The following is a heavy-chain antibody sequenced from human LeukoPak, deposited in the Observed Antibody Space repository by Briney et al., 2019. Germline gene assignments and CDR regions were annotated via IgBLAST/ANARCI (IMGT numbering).Heavy chain of an antibody. CDR1: GGSFSGYY. D-gene: IGHD2/OR15-2a*01. Sequence: ASETLSLTCAVYGGSFSGYYWSWIRQPPGKGLEWIGSIYYSGSTYYNPSLKSRVTISVDTSKNQFSLKLSSVTAADTAVYYCARHRTSDAVLPTTFDYWGQGTLVTVSS. CDR3: ARHRTSDAVLPTTFDY. V-gene: IGHV4-34*01. J-gene: IGHJ4*02. CDR2: IYYSGST.